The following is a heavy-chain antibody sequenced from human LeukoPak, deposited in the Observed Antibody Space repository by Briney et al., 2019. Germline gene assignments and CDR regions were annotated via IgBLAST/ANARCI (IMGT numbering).Heavy chain of an antibody. V-gene: IGHV3-21*01. CDR2: ISSSSSYI. CDR1: RFTFSSYK. CDR3: ARSAQPLRYYYYMDV. J-gene: IGHJ6*03. Sequence: PGGSLRLSCAASRFTFSSYKVNWVRQAPGKGLERVSSISSSSSYIYYADSVKGRFTISRDNSKNTLYLQMNSLRAEDTAVYYCARSAQPLRYYYYMDVWGKGTTVTVSS.